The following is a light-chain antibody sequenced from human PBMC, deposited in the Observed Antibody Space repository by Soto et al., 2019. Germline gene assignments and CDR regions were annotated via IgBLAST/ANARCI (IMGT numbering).Light chain of an antibody. Sequence: DIQMTQSASTLSASVGDRVTITCRASQSISSWLAWYQQKPGKAPKLLIYDASTLQSGVASRFSGSGSGTEFTLIISGLQPDDSATYYCQQYTNTNNPWMFGQGTKVDIK. CDR1: QSISSW. CDR3: QQYTNTNNPWM. V-gene: IGKV1-5*01. CDR2: DAS. J-gene: IGKJ1*01.